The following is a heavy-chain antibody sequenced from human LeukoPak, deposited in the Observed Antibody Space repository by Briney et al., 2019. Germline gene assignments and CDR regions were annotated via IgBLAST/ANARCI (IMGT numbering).Heavy chain of an antibody. CDR1: GGSISSYY. CDR2: IYYSGST. CDR3: ARQDNGWGAFDI. Sequence: SETLSLTCTVSGGSISSYYWSWIRQPPGKGLEWIGYIYYSGSTNYNPSLKSRVTISVDTSKNQFSLKLSSVTAADTAVYYCARQDNGWGAFDIWGQGTMVTVSS. V-gene: IGHV4-59*08. J-gene: IGHJ3*02. D-gene: IGHD1-14*01.